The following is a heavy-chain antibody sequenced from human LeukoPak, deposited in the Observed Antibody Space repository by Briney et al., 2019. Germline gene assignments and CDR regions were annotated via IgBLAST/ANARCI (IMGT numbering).Heavy chain of an antibody. J-gene: IGHJ6*02. CDR3: ARFRGFYYGLDL. D-gene: IGHD3-10*01. Sequence: GGSLRLSCAASGSTFSDHYMDWVRQAPGKGLEWVGHIKNKANSYITEYAASVKGGFTISRDDSKNSLFLQMNSLKTDDTAVYYCARFRGFYYGLDLWGQGTTVIVSS. CDR2: IKNKANSYIT. V-gene: IGHV3-72*01. CDR1: GSTFSDHY.